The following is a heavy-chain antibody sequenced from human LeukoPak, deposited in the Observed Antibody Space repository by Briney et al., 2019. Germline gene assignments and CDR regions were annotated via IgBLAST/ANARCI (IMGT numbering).Heavy chain of an antibody. V-gene: IGHV1-2*02. J-gene: IGHJ5*02. CDR2: INPNSGGT. CDR3: ARGIRFLEWLLEYNWFAP. D-gene: IGHD3-3*01. Sequence: ASVKVSCKASGYTFTGYYMHWVRQAPGQGLEWMGWINPNSGGTNYAQKFQGRVTMTRDTSISTAYMELSRLRSDDTAVYYCARGIRFLEWLLEYNWFAPWGQRTLVTVSS. CDR1: GYTFTGYY.